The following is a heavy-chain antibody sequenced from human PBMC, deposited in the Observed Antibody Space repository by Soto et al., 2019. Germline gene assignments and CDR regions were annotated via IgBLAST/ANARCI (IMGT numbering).Heavy chain of an antibody. D-gene: IGHD3-10*01. Sequence: ASVKVSCKASGNTFPIYDINWVRQATGHGLEWLGWINPNSGNIGYAQKFQGRVTMTRDTAIMTAYMEVSRLRSDDTAVYYCARGRASGSYYLLDYWGQGTLVTVSS. J-gene: IGHJ4*02. CDR2: INPNSGNI. CDR1: GNTFPIYD. CDR3: ARGRASGSYYLLDY. V-gene: IGHV1-8*01.